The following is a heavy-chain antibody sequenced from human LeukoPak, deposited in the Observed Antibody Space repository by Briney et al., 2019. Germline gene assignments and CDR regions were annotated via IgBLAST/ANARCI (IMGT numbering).Heavy chain of an antibody. CDR3: VTRVIGSWTFAY. V-gene: IGHV3-64D*06. CDR2: ISSNGGST. J-gene: IGHJ4*02. D-gene: IGHD3-10*01. CDR1: GFTFSSYA. Sequence: PGGSRRLSCSASGFTFSSYATHWVRQAPGKGREYLSAISSNGGSTYYADSVKGRFTISRDNAKNTLYLQMSSLRAEDTAVYYCVTRVIGSWTFAYWGQGTLATVSS.